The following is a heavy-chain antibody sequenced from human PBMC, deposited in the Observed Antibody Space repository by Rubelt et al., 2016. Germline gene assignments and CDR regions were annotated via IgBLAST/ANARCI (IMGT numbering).Heavy chain of an antibody. CDR2: IIPILGIA. Sequence: QVQLVQSGSELKKPGSSVKVSCKASGGTFSSYAISWVRQATGQGLEWMGGIIPILGIANYAQKFQGRVTMTADKSTSAAYMELSSLRSEDTAVYYCARGGRYGGYDCDDWGQGTLVTVSS. J-gene: IGHJ4*02. D-gene: IGHD5-12*01. CDR1: GGTFSSYA. CDR3: ARGGRYGGYDCDD. V-gene: IGHV1-69*10.